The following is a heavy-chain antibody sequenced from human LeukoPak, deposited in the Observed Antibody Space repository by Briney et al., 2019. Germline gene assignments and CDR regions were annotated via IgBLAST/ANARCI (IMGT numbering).Heavy chain of an antibody. D-gene: IGHD3-10*01. CDR3: ARGWATARGPRGTDFDY. Sequence: SETLSLTCSVSDGSINSYYWNWIRRPPGKGLEWIGYIYYNGNTNYSPSLKSRVTMSVDTSENLFSLKVSSVTAADTAVYYCARGWATARGPRGTDFDYWGQGTLVTVSS. V-gene: IGHV4-59*01. CDR2: IYYNGNT. CDR1: DGSINSYY. J-gene: IGHJ4*02.